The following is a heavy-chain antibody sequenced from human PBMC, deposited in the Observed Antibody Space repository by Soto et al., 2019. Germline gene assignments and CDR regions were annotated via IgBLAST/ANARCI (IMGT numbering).Heavy chain of an antibody. CDR1: GYTFTGYY. Sequence: ASVKVSCKASGYTFTGYYMHWVRQAPGQGLEWMGWVNANNGDTNYAQKLQGRVTMTTDTSTSTAYMELRSLRSDDTAVYYCARVERYFDWLGAFDIWGQGTMVTVSS. CDR3: ARVERYFDWLGAFDI. V-gene: IGHV1-18*04. CDR2: VNANNGDT. D-gene: IGHD3-9*01. J-gene: IGHJ3*02.